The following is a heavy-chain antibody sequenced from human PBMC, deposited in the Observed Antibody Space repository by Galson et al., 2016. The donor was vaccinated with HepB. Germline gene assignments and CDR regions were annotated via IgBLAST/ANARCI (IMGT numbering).Heavy chain of an antibody. D-gene: IGHD2-15*01. CDR2: VNHSGAT. Sequence: EPLSLTCGVSGGSFNVYYWRWIRQHPGKGLEWIGEVNHSGATKYNPTLKSRVTISADTPRKQFSMTLTSMTAADTAVYYCAGVVVAATNWFDPWGQGTLVTVSS. J-gene: IGHJ5*02. CDR3: AGVVVAATNWFDP. CDR1: GGSFNVYY. V-gene: IGHV4-34*01.